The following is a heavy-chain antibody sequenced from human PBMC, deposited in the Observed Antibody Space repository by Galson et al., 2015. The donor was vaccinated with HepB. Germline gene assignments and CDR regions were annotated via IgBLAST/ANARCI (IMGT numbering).Heavy chain of an antibody. CDR1: GGTFSSYA. J-gene: IGHJ2*01. V-gene: IGHV1-69*06. Sequence: SVKVSCKASGGTFSSYAISWVRQAPGQGLEWMGGIIPIFGTANYAQKFQGRVTITADKSTSTAYLELSSLRSEDTAVYYCARDLLSESGDSSAAHFASNRYFDLWGRGTLVTVSS. CDR3: ARDLLSESGDSSAAHFASNRYFDL. D-gene: IGHD7-27*01. CDR2: IIPIFGTA.